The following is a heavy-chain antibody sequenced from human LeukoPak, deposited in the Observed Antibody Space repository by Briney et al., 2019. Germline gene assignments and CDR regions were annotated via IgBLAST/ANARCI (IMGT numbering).Heavy chain of an antibody. V-gene: IGHV3-21*01. Sequence: GGSLRLSCAASGFTFSAYSLNWVRQAPGKGLEWVSSISSAGSYIYYADSVKGRFTISRDNAKNSLFLQMNSLRAEDTVVYYCARDLPTTQANDQYFQYWGQGTLVTVSS. D-gene: IGHD1-1*01. J-gene: IGHJ1*01. CDR2: ISSAGSYI. CDR1: GFTFSAYS. CDR3: ARDLPTTQANDQYFQY.